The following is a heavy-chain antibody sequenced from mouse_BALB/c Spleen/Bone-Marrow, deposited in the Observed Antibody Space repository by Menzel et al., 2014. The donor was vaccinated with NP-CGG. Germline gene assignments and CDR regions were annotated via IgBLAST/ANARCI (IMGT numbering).Heavy chain of an antibody. V-gene: IGHV4-1*02. Sequence: EVQLQQSGGGLVQPGGSLKLSCAASGFDFSRYWMSWVRQAPGKGLEWIGEINPDSSTINYTPSLKDKFIISRDNAKNMLYLQMSKVRSEDTALYYCARQGYYGYCAYWGQGTLVTVSA. D-gene: IGHD1-2*01. CDR2: INPDSSTI. CDR1: GFDFSRYW. CDR3: ARQGYYGYCAY. J-gene: IGHJ3*01.